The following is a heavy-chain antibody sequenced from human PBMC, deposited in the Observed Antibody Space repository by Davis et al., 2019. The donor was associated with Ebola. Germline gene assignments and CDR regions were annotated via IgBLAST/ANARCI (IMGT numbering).Heavy chain of an antibody. CDR3: AREPYSSGWYRYFQH. CDR1: GGSFSGYY. V-gene: IGHV4-34*01. D-gene: IGHD6-19*01. J-gene: IGHJ1*01. CDR2: INHSGST. Sequence: PGGSLRLSCAVYGGSFSGYYWSWIRQPPGKGLEWIGEINHSGSTNYNPSLKSRVTISVDTSKNQFSLKLSSVTAADTAVYYCAREPYSSGWYRYFQHWGQGTLVTVSS.